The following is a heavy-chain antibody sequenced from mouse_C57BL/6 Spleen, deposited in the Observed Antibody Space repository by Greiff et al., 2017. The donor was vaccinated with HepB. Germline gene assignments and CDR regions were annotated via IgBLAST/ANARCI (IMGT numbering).Heavy chain of an antibody. V-gene: IGHV1-50*01. J-gene: IGHJ3*01. D-gene: IGHD2-4*01. Sequence: QVQLQQSGAELVKPGASVKLSCKASGYTFTSYWMQWVKQRPGQGLEWIGEIDPSDSYTNYNQKFKGKATLTVDTSSSTAYMQLSSLTSEDSAVYYCASLGLREAWFAYWGQGTLVTVSA. CDR3: ASLGLREAWFAY. CDR2: IDPSDSYT. CDR1: GYTFTSYW.